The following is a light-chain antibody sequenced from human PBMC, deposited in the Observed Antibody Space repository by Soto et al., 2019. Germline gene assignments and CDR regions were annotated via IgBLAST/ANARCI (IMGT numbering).Light chain of an antibody. CDR3: QQSYSTSYT. V-gene: IGKV1-39*01. Sequence: DIQMTQTPSSLSASVGDRVTITCRASQSISSCLKWYQQKPGKAPKLLIYAASSLQSVVQSRFSGSGPGTDLTRTNSNLQPDDFSTYYCQQSYSTSYTFGQGTKREIK. CDR2: AAS. J-gene: IGKJ2*01. CDR1: QSISSC.